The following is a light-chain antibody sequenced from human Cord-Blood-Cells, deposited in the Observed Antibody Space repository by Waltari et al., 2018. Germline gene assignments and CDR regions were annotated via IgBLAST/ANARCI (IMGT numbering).Light chain of an antibody. J-gene: IGLJ2*01. V-gene: IGLV2-23*03. Sequence: QSALTQPASVSGSPGQSITISCTGTSSDVGRYNLVSWYQQHPGKAHKLMIYEGSKRPAGVSNRCSGSKSGNTASLTIAGRQGEDDADYYCCAYARSGTFVVFGGGTKLSVL. CDR3: CAYARSGTFVV. CDR1: SSDVGRYNL. CDR2: EGS.